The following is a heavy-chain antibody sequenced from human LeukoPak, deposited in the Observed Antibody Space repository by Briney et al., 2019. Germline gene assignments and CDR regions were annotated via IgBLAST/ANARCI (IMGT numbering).Heavy chain of an antibody. D-gene: IGHD5-24*01. Sequence: SESLSLTCAVSGGSFSSYSWSWVRQPPGKGLEWVSYIYYSGSTNYNPSLKSRVTISVDTSKHQFSLKLSSVTAAATAVYYCARLRTRDGYNYIDYWGQGTLVTVSS. CDR1: GGSFSSYS. CDR3: ARLRTRDGYNYIDY. CDR2: IYYSGST. J-gene: IGHJ4*02. V-gene: IGHV4-59*08.